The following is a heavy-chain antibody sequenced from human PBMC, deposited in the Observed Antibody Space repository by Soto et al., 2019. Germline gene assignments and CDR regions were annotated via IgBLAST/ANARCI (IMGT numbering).Heavy chain of an antibody. Sequence: QVHLQQWGAGLLKPSETLSLTCAVYGGSVNGYYWNWIRQPPGKGLEWIGEINHTGGTHYNPSLKNRVTMSVDTSKNQFSLRLSSVTAADTALYYCATRITVVGLLIPPFDPWGQGTQVTVSS. D-gene: IGHD3-3*01. CDR3: ATRITVVGLLIPPFDP. CDR2: INHTGGT. J-gene: IGHJ5*02. CDR1: GGSVNGYY. V-gene: IGHV4-34*02.